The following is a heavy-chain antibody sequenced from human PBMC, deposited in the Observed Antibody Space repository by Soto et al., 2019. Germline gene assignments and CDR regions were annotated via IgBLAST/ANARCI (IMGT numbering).Heavy chain of an antibody. Sequence: QVQLVESGGGVVQPGRSLRLSCAASGFTFSYYAFHWVRQAPGKGLEWVSMISSDGRIENYADSVRGRFTISRDNSRNTLYLQMNSLRPDHTAVYYCARDEGVPGAGFDSWGQGNLVTVSS. CDR2: ISSDGRIE. D-gene: IGHD4-17*01. CDR1: GFTFSYYA. J-gene: IGHJ5*01. V-gene: IGHV3-30*04. CDR3: ARDEGVPGAGFDS.